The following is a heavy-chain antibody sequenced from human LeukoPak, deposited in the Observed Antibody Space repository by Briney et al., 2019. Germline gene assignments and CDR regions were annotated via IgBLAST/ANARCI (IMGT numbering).Heavy chain of an antibody. J-gene: IGHJ3*02. Sequence: GGSLRLSCAASGFTFSSYSINWVRQAPGKGLEWVSYISSSSSTIYYADSVKGRFTISRDNAKNSLYLQVNSLRAEDTAVYYCARDGVWAFDIWGQGTMVTVSS. CDR3: ARDGVWAFDI. V-gene: IGHV3-48*04. CDR1: GFTFSSYS. D-gene: IGHD2-21*01. CDR2: ISSSSSTI.